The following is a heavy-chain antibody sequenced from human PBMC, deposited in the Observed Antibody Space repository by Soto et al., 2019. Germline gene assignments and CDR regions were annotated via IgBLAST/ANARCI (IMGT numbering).Heavy chain of an antibody. CDR3: ARGGSRRILYYYGMDV. Sequence: SETLSLTCAVYGGSFSGYYWRWIRQPPGKGLEWIGEINHSGSTNYNPSLKSRVTISVDTSKNQFSLKLSSVTAADTALYYCARGGSRRILYYYGMDVWGQGTTVTVSS. CDR1: GGSFSGYY. J-gene: IGHJ6*02. V-gene: IGHV4-34*01. CDR2: INHSGST.